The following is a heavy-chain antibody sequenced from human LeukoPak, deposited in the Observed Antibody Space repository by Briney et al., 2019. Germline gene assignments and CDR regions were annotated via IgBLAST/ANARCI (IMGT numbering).Heavy chain of an antibody. CDR2: ISWNSGSI. Sequence: GGSLRLSCAASGFTFDDYAMHWVQQAPGKGLEWVSGISWNSGSIGYADSVKGRFTISRDNAKNSLYLQMNSLRAEDTALYYCAKSEYYYGSGSSWFDPWGQGTLVTVSS. D-gene: IGHD3-10*01. CDR3: AKSEYYYGSGSSWFDP. V-gene: IGHV3-9*01. J-gene: IGHJ5*02. CDR1: GFTFDDYA.